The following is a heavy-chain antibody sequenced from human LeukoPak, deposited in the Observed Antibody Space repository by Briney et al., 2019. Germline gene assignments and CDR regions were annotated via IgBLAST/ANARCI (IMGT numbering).Heavy chain of an antibody. V-gene: IGHV1-2*02. CDR3: ARGPMATTPRTYNWFDP. CDR1: GYTFTGYY. Sequence: ASAKVSCKASGYTFTGYYMHWVRQAPGQGLEWMGWINPNSGGTIYAQNFQGRVTMTRDTSISTAYMELSRLTSDDTAVYYCARGPMATTPRTYNWFDPWGQGTLVTVSS. D-gene: IGHD5-24*01. J-gene: IGHJ5*02. CDR2: INPNSGGT.